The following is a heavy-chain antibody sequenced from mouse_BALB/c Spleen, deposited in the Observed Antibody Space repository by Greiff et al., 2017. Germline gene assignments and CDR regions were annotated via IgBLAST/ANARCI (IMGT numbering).Heavy chain of an antibody. V-gene: IGHV1-5*01. D-gene: IGHD2-3*01. J-gene: IGHJ4*01. CDR3: TRWLLRESYYAMDY. CDR2: IYPGNSDT. CDR1: GYSFTSYW. Sequence: VHVKQSGTVLARPGASVKMSCKASGYSFTSYWMHWVKQRPGQGLEWIGAIYPGNSDTSYNQKFKGKAKLTAVTSASTAYMELSSLTNEDSAVYYCTRWLLRESYYAMDYWGQGTSVTVSS.